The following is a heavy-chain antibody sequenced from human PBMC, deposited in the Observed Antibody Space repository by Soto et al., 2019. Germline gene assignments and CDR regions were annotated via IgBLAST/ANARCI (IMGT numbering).Heavy chain of an antibody. V-gene: IGHV3-23*01. J-gene: IGHJ4*02. D-gene: IGHD6-13*01. CDR2: ISGSGGST. CDR1: GFTFSSYA. Sequence: GGSLRLSCAASGFTFSSYAMSWVRQAPGKGLEWVSAISGSGGSTYYADSVKGRFTISRDNSKNTLYLQMSSLRAEDTAVYYCAKDREGAAVHPPDYWGQGTLVTVSS. CDR3: AKDREGAAVHPPDY.